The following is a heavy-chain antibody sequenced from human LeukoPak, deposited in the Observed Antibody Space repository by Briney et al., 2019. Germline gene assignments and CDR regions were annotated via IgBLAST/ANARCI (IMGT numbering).Heavy chain of an antibody. J-gene: IGHJ4*02. CDR2: IYYSGST. CDR3: ARGTPSQLDFDY. CDR1: GGSISSGGYY. D-gene: IGHD6-6*01. Sequence: PSETLSLTCTVSGGSISSGGYYWSWIRQHPGKGLEWIVYIYYSGSTYYNPSLKCRVTISLYTSKNQFSLNLSSVTAADTAVYYCARGTPSQLDFDYWGQGTLVTVSS. V-gene: IGHV4-31*03.